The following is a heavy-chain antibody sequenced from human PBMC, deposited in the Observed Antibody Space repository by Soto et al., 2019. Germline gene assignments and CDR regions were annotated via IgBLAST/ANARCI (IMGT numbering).Heavy chain of an antibody. V-gene: IGHV4-39*01. Sequence: QLQLQESGPGLVKPSETLSLTCTVSGGSIRDDRYYWGWIRQPPGKGLEWIGSIYYSGTSSYNPSLKXRXTXXVATSKKQLSLRLSSVTAADTAVYSCARLHCDSPNCVPLDPWGQGTLVIVSS. CDR2: IYYSGTS. CDR3: ARLHCDSPNCVPLDP. D-gene: IGHD2-2*01. CDR1: GGSIRDDRYY. J-gene: IGHJ5*02.